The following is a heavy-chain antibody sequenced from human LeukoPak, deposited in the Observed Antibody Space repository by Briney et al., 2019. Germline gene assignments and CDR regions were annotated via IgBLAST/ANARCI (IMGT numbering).Heavy chain of an antibody. CDR3: ASYCSTTSCPFDY. D-gene: IGHD2-2*01. J-gene: IGHJ4*02. Sequence: SETLSLTCTVSGGSISTGGYHWGWIRQPPGKGLEWIGYVYHGGNTYYNPSLKSRVTISLDRSKNQFSLRLTSVTAADAAVYYCASYCSTTSCPFDYWGQGTLVTVSS. CDR2: VYHGGNT. CDR1: GGSISTGGYH. V-gene: IGHV4-30-2*01.